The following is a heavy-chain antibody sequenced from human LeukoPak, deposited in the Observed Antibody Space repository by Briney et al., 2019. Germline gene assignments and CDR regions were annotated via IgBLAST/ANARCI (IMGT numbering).Heavy chain of an antibody. J-gene: IGHJ5*02. CDR1: GGSISSYY. CDR3: AREIPMVRGVIINGWFDP. V-gene: IGHV4-4*07. Sequence: PSETLSLTCTVSGGSISSYYWSWIRQPAGKGLEWIGRIDTSGSTNYNPSLKSRVTMSVDTSKNQFSLKLSSVTAADTAVYYCAREIPMVRGVIINGWFDPWGQGTLVTVSS. D-gene: IGHD3-10*01. CDR2: IDTSGST.